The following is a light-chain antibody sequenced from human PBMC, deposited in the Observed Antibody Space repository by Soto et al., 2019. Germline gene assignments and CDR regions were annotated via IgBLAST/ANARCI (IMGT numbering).Light chain of an antibody. CDR1: SSDVGGYNY. CDR2: EVS. Sequence: QSALTQPASVSGSPGQSITISCTGTSSDVGGYNYVSWYQQHTGKAPKLMIYEVSNRPSGVSNRFSGSKSGNTASLTISGLQAEDEADYYFSSYTSSSTLVFGTGTKVTVL. CDR3: SSYTSSSTLV. J-gene: IGLJ1*01. V-gene: IGLV2-14*01.